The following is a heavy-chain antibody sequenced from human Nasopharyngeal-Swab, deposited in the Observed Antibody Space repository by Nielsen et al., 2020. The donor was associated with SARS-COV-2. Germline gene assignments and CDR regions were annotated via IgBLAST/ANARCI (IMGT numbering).Heavy chain of an antibody. D-gene: IGHD5-24*01. CDR3: ATLSAPRDGNNRAPMG. J-gene: IGHJ4*02. Sequence: SVKVSCKASGFTFSGSAVQWVRQARGQRLEWIGWIVLGIDKTDYAQKFQDRVTITRDMSASTVYMQLSSLRSEDTALYYCATLSAPRDGNNRAPMGWGQGTLVAVSS. CDR1: GFTFSGSA. CDR2: IVLGIDKT. V-gene: IGHV1-58*01.